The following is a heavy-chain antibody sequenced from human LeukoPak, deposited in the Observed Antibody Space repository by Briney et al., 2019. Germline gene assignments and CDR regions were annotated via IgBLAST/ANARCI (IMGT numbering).Heavy chain of an antibody. Sequence: PSETLSLTCAVYGGSFSGYYWSWIRQPPGKGLEWIGEINHSGSTNYSPSLKSRVTISVDTSKNQFSLKLSSVTAADTAVYYCARFFGSDSLDENDYWGQGTLVTVSS. CDR2: INHSGST. D-gene: IGHD3-10*01. CDR1: GGSFSGYY. CDR3: ARFFGSDSLDENDY. V-gene: IGHV4-34*01. J-gene: IGHJ4*02.